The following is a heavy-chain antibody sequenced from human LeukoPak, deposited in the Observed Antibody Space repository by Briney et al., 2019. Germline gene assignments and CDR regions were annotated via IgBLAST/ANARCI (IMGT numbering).Heavy chain of an antibody. CDR3: ARGTVTTYNWFDT. J-gene: IGHJ5*02. D-gene: IGHD4-17*01. V-gene: IGHV5-51*01. Sequence: GESLKIFCKGSGYSFTSYWIGWVRLMPGKGLEWMGIIYPGDSDTRYSPSFQGQVTISADKSINTAYLQWSSLKASDTAIYYCARGTVTTYNWFDTWGQGTLVTVSS. CDR1: GYSFTSYW. CDR2: IYPGDSDT.